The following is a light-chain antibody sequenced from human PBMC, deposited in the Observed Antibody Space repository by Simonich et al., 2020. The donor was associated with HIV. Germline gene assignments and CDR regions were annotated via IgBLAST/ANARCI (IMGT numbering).Light chain of an antibody. J-gene: IGKJ4*01. Sequence: EIVMTQSPATLSVSPGERATLSCTASQSLSNTLAWYQQKPGQAPRLLIYAASTRATGIPARFSGSGSGTEFTLTISSMRSEDFAVYYCQQYNNWLLLTFGGGTKVEIK. CDR2: AAS. CDR1: QSLSNT. V-gene: IGKV3-15*01. CDR3: QQYNNWLLLT.